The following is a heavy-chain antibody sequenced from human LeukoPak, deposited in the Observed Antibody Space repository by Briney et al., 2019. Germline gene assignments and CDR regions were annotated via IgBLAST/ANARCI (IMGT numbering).Heavy chain of an antibody. CDR3: AKDSAYYYDSSGYYYD. Sequence: GGSLRLSCAASGLTFRHYGMHWVRQTPGKGLEWVAFIESDESISQYADLVKGRFTISRDNSKNTLYLQMNSLRAEDTAMYYCAKDSAYYYDSSGYYYDWGQGTLVTVSS. CDR1: GLTFRHYG. J-gene: IGHJ4*02. D-gene: IGHD3-22*01. CDR2: IESDESIS. V-gene: IGHV3-30*02.